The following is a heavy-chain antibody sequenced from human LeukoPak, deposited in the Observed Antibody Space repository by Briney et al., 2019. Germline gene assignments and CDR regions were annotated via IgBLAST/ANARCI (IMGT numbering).Heavy chain of an antibody. CDR3: ARDRALGYCSSTSCYYYGMDV. V-gene: IGHV4-31*03. Sequence: SQTLSLTCTVSGGSISSGGYYWSWIRQHPGKGLEWLGYIYYSGSTYYNPSLKSRVTISVDTSKNQFSLKLSSVTAAGTAVYYCARDRALGYCSSTSCYYYGMDVWGQGTTVTVSS. CDR1: GGSISSGGYY. J-gene: IGHJ6*02. CDR2: IYYSGST. D-gene: IGHD2-2*01.